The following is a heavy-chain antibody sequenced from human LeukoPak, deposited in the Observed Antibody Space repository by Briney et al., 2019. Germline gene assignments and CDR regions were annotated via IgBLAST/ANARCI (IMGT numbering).Heavy chain of an antibody. CDR2: ISGSGGST. Sequence: GGSLRLSCAASGFTFSSYAMSWVRQAPGKGLEWVSAISGSGGSTYYADSVKGRFTISRDNSKNTLYLQMNSLRAEDTAVYYCARSGGYYSSGWYSDYWGQGTLVIVSS. D-gene: IGHD6-19*01. V-gene: IGHV3-23*01. CDR1: GFTFSSYA. J-gene: IGHJ4*02. CDR3: ARSGGYYSSGWYSDY.